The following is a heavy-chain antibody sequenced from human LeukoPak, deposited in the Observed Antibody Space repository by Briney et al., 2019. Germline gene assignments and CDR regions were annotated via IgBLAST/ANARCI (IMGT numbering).Heavy chain of an antibody. CDR1: GFTFSSYS. Sequence: GGSLRLSCAASGFTFSSYSMNWVRQAPGKGLEWVSSISSSSSYIYYADSVRGRFTISRDNARNSLYLQMNSLRAEDTAVYYCARVDLYYGSGSYYPPDYWGQGTLVTVSS. J-gene: IGHJ4*02. CDR3: ARVDLYYGSGSYYPPDY. CDR2: ISSSSSYI. V-gene: IGHV3-21*01. D-gene: IGHD3-10*01.